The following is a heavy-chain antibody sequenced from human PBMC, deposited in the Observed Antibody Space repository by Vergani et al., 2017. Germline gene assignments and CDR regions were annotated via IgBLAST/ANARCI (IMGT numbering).Heavy chain of an antibody. CDR1: GYTFTSYY. V-gene: IGHV1-46*01. CDR2: IKFSGGSI. J-gene: IGHJ3*02. D-gene: IGHD2-21*02. CDR3: ARNPYCGGDCYSDAFDI. Sequence: QVQLVQSGAEVKKPGASVKVSCKASGYTFTSYYMHWVRQAPGQVLEWMGIIKFSGGSISYAQKFQGRVTMTGDTSTSTVYMELSSLRSDDTAVYYCARNPYCGGDCYSDAFDIWGQGTMVTVSS.